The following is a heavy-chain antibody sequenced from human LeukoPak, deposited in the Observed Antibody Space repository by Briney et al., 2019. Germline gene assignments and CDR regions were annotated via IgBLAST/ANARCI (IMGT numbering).Heavy chain of an antibody. CDR3: TTIGCSGDSCYSDY. CDR2: ISGSGGST. J-gene: IGHJ4*02. CDR1: GFTFSSFA. Sequence: TGGSLRLSCAASGFTFSSFAMTWVRQAPGKGLEWVSDISGSGGSTYFADSVKGRFTISRDNSKNTLYLQMNSLRAADTAVYYCTTIGCSGDSCYSDYWGQGTLVTVSS. V-gene: IGHV3-23*01. D-gene: IGHD2-15*01.